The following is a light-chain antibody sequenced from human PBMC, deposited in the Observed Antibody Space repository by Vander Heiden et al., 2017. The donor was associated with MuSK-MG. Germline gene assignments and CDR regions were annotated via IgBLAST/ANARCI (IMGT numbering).Light chain of an antibody. J-gene: IGLJ2*01. CDR3: AAWDDSLNGPV. V-gene: IGLV1-44*01. Sequence: QSVLTQPPSASGTPGQKVTISCSGSSSNIGSNTVNWYQQHPGTAPKLLIYSNNQRPSGVPDRFSGSKSGTSASLAISGLQSEDEADYYCAAWDDSLNGPVFGGGTNLTVL. CDR1: SSNIGSNT. CDR2: SNN.